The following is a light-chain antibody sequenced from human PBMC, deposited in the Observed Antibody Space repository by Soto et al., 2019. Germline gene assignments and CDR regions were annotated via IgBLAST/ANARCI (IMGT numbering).Light chain of an antibody. CDR2: EVN. Sequence: QSALTQPAAVSGALGQSITISCTGTSSDVGGFDFVSWYQQHPGKAPKLMIDEVNNRPAGVSNRFSASKSGNTASLTISGLQAEDEADYYCSSWTSSNTQVLGGGTKLPVL. CDR1: SSDVGGFDF. J-gene: IGLJ3*02. CDR3: SSWTSSNTQV. V-gene: IGLV2-14*01.